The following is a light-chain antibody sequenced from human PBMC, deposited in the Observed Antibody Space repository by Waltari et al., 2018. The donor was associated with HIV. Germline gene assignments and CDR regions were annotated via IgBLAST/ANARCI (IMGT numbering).Light chain of an antibody. Sequence: QSALTQPRSVSGSPGQSVTIPCTGPSSDIAYFDYVSWYQQYPGKAPKVIIYEVSQRPSGVPDRFTASKSGITASLTISGLQDEDEADYYCCSYAGAYTYVFGTGTKVTVL. CDR1: SSDIAYFDY. CDR3: CSYAGAYTYV. V-gene: IGLV2-11*01. CDR2: EVS. J-gene: IGLJ1*01.